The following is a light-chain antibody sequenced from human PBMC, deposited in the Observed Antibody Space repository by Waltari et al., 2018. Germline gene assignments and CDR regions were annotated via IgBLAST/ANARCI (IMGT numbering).Light chain of an antibody. CDR2: GNN. CDR3: QSYDSSLSGVI. J-gene: IGLJ2*01. V-gene: IGLV1-40*01. CDR1: SSNIGAGYD. Sequence: QSVLTQPPSVSGAPGQRITISCTGTSSNIGAGYDVHWYLQLPGTAPKLLILGNNNRPSGVPDRFSASKSDTSASLAITGLQAEDEADYYCQSYDSSLSGVIFGGG.